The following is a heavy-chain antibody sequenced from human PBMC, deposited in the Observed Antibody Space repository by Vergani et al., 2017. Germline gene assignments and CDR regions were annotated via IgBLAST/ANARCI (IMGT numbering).Heavy chain of an antibody. CDR1: GFTFSSYG. CDR3: AKPDRLVVITTFDY. CDR2: ISYDGSNK. Sequence: QVQLVESGGGVVQPGRSLRLSCAASGFTFSSYGMHWVRQAPGKGLEWVAVISYDGSNKYYADSVKGRFTISSDNSKNTLYLQMNSLRAEDTAVYYCAKPDRLVVITTFDYWGQGTLVTVSS. J-gene: IGHJ4*02. V-gene: IGHV3-30*18. D-gene: IGHD3-22*01.